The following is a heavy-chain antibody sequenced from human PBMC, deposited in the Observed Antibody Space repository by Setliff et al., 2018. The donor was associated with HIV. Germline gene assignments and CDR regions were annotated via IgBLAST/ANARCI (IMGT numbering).Heavy chain of an antibody. V-gene: IGHV4-4*08. CDR3: VRGGTGWLRGLFDY. Sequence: PSETLSLTCDVSGGSISDFYWSWIRQSPRWGLEWIGYVHTSGSSNYNLSLKSRATISVDTSTSQFSLKLTSLTAADTAVYYCVRGGTGWLRGLFDYWGRGILVTVSS. CDR2: VHTSGSS. CDR1: GGSISDFY. J-gene: IGHJ4*02. D-gene: IGHD5-12*01.